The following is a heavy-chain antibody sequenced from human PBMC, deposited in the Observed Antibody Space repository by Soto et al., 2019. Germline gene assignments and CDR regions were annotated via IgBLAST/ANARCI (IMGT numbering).Heavy chain of an antibody. CDR1: GFTFSRYS. V-gene: IGHV3-30-3*01. D-gene: IGHD2-21*01. Sequence: QVQLMESGGGVVQPGGSLRLSSATSGFTFSRYSMHWFRQAPGKGLEWVAVTSSDGGTKFYADSVKGRFTVSRDNSKDTLYLQMNSLRPEYTDVYYCAREVVLTEWYFDNWGQGILVTVSA. CDR2: TSSDGGTK. CDR3: AREVVLTEWYFDN. J-gene: IGHJ4*02.